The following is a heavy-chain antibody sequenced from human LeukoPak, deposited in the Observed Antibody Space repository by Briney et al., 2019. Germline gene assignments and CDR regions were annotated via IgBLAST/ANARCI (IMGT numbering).Heavy chain of an antibody. CDR1: GYTFTGYY. D-gene: IGHD4-11*01. Sequence: ASVKVSCKASGYTFTGYYMHWVRQAPGQGLEWMGWINPNSGGTNYAQKFQGRVTMTRDTSISTAYMELSRLRSDDAAVYYCATDYSKRDYYFDYWGQGTLVTVSS. CDR2: INPNSGGT. V-gene: IGHV1-2*02. J-gene: IGHJ4*02. CDR3: ATDYSKRDYYFDY.